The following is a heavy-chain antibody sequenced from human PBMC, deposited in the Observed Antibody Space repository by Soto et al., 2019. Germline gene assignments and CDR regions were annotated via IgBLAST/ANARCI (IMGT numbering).Heavy chain of an antibody. J-gene: IGHJ4*02. V-gene: IGHV4-31*03. CDR2: IYYSGST. D-gene: IGHD3-3*01. CDR3: ARGGGDFWSGYLFDY. CDR1: GGSISSGGYY. Sequence: SETLSLTCTVSGGSISSGGYYWSWIRQHPGKGLEWIGYIYYSGSTYYNPSLKSRVTISVDTSKNQFSLKLSSVTAADTAVYYCARGGGDFWSGYLFDYWGQGTLVTVSS.